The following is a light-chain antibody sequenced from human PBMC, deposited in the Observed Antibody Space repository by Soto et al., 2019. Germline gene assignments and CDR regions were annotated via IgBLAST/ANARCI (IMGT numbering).Light chain of an antibody. CDR3: QQSYSTPFT. J-gene: IGKJ3*01. CDR2: DAS. Sequence: EIVLTQSPATLSLSPGESATLSCGASQRVSNNYLAWYQQKPGLAPRLLIYDASSRATGIPDRFTGSGSGTDFTLTISRLEPEDFATYYCQQSYSTPFTFGPGTKVDIK. CDR1: QRVSNNY. V-gene: IGKV3D-20*01.